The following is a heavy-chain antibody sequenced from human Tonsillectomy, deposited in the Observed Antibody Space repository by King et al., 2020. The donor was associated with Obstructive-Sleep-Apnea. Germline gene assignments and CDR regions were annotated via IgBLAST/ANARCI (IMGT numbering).Heavy chain of an antibody. V-gene: IGHV4-31*03. D-gene: IGHD1-26*01. CDR1: GGSISSGGYY. J-gene: IGHJ3*02. CDR2: IYYSGST. Sequence: VQLQESGPGLVKPSQTLSLTCTVSGGSISSGGYYWSWIRQPPGKGLEWIGYIYYSGSTYYNPSPKSRVTISVDTSKNQFSLKLSSVTAADTAAYYCAGGRGGGSYPFDIWGQGTMVTVSS. CDR3: AGGRGGGSYPFDI.